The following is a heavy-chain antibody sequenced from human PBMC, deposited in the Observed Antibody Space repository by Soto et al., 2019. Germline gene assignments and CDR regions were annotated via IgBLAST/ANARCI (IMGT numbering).Heavy chain of an antibody. Sequence: QVQLVESGGGVVQPGRSLRLSCAASGFTFSSYGMHWVRQAPGKGLEWVAVISYDGSNKYYADSVKGRFTISXXXXXXXXXXXXXXLRAEDTAVYYCAKDDGTEYYYGYWGQGTLVTVSS. CDR3: AKDDGTEYYYGY. CDR2: ISYDGSNK. CDR1: GFTFSSYG. J-gene: IGHJ4*02. D-gene: IGHD3-10*01. V-gene: IGHV3-30*18.